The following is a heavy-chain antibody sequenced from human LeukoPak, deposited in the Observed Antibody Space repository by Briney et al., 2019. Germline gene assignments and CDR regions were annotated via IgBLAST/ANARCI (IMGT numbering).Heavy chain of an antibody. CDR1: GFTFSSYA. D-gene: IGHD1-26*01. J-gene: IGHJ4*02. V-gene: IGHV3-23*01. CDR3: AKDRVVSGIYFFDY. CDR2: ISGSGGST. Sequence: GGSLRLSCADSGFTFSSYAMSWARQAPGKGLEWVSVISGSGGSTYYADSVKGRFTISRDNSKNTLYLQMNSLRAEDTAVYYCAKDRVVSGIYFFDYWGQGTLVTVSS.